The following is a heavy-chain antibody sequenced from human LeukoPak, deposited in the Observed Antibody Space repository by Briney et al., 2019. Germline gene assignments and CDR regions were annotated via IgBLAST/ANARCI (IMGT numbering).Heavy chain of an antibody. J-gene: IGHJ5*02. D-gene: IGHD6-13*01. CDR3: ARDFGIAAAGNRLGWFDP. CDR1: GFTFSSYG. Sequence: GRSLRLSCAASGFTFSSYGMHWVRQAPGKGLEWGAVIWYDGSNKYYADSVKGRFTISRDNSKNTLYLQMNSLRAEDTAVYYCARDFGIAAAGNRLGWFDPWGQGTLVTVSS. CDR2: IWYDGSNK. V-gene: IGHV3-33*01.